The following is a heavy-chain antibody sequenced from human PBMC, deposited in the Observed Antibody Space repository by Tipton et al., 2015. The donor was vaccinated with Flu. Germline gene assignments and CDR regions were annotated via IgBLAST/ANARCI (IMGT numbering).Heavy chain of an antibody. J-gene: IGHJ6*03. CDR2: INHSGST. CDR3: ARLTIFGVVIIGNYYYYMDV. V-gene: IGHV4-34*01. D-gene: IGHD3-3*01. CDR1: GFTFSSSA. Sequence: LRLSCAASGFTFSSSAMSWVRQPPGKGLEWIGEINHSGSTNYNPSLKSRVTISVDTSKNQFSLKLSPVTAADTAVYYCARLTIFGVVIIGNYYYYMDVWGKGTTVTVSS.